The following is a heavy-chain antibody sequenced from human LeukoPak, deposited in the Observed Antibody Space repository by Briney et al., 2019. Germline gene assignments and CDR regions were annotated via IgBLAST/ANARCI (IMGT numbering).Heavy chain of an antibody. Sequence: GGSLRLSCAASGFTFSAYSMNWVRQGPGRGLEWISLITSTGDHIYYADSVKGRFTISRDNAKNSLYLQMNSLRAEDTAVYYCASAHYGDYEGFANLNFWGQGTLVTVSS. CDR3: ASAHYGDYEGFANLNF. CDR2: ITSTGDHI. D-gene: IGHD4-17*01. CDR1: GFTFSAYS. V-gene: IGHV3-21*01. J-gene: IGHJ4*02.